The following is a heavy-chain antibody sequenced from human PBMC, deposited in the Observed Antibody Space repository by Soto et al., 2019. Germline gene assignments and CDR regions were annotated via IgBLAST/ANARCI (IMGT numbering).Heavy chain of an antibody. V-gene: IGHV5-51*01. Sequence: PGESLKISCKGSGYSFTNYWIGWVRQMPGKGLEWMGIIHPGDSDTRYSPSFQGQVTISADKSISTAYLQWSSLKASDTAMYFCARRITIFGVATKRYFDYWGQGTLVTVSS. CDR2: IHPGDSDT. J-gene: IGHJ4*02. D-gene: IGHD3-3*01. CDR3: ARRITIFGVATKRYFDY. CDR1: GYSFTNYW.